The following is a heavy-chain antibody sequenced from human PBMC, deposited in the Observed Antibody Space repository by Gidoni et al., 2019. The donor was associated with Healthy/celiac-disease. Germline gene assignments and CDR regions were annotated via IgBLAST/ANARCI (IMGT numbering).Heavy chain of an antibody. CDR2: ISSSSSYI. D-gene: IGHD4-17*01. V-gene: IGHV3-21*01. Sequence: EVQLVESGGVLVKPGGSLRLSCSASGFTFSSYSRNWVRQARGKGLEWVSSISSSSSYIYYADSVKGRFTISRDNAKNSLYLQMNSLRAEDTAVYYCARLWDGDYGYWGQGTLVTVSS. CDR1: GFTFSSYS. CDR3: ARLWDGDYGY. J-gene: IGHJ4*02.